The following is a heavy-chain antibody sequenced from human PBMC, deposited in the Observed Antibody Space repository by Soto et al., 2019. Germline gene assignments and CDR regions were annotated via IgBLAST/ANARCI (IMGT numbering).Heavy chain of an antibody. Sequence: QVQLVQSGAEVKKPGASVKVSCKASGYTFTSYDINWVRQATGQGLEWMGWMNPNSGNTGYAQKFQGRVTMTRNTSISTAYMELGSLRAEDTAVYYCARVAVTTTRTGYDFDIWGQGTMVTVSS. CDR1: GYTFTSYD. CDR3: ARVAVTTTRTGYDFDI. J-gene: IGHJ3*02. D-gene: IGHD4-17*01. CDR2: MNPNSGNT. V-gene: IGHV1-8*01.